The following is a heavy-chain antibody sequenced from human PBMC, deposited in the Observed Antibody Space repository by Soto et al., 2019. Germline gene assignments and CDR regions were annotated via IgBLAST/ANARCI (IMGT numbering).Heavy chain of an antibody. V-gene: IGHV3-48*03. CDR3: ARYLSELQPNVWPHNGMDV. CDR2: ISSSGSTI. CDR1: GFTFSSYE. D-gene: IGHD1-7*01. Sequence: EVQLVESGGGLVQPGGSLRLSCAASGFTFSSYEMNWVRQAPGKGVEWVSYISSSGSTIYYADSVKGRFTISRDNAKNSLFLQMNSLIAEDTAVYYCARYLSELQPNVWPHNGMDVWGQGNTVTVSS. J-gene: IGHJ6*02.